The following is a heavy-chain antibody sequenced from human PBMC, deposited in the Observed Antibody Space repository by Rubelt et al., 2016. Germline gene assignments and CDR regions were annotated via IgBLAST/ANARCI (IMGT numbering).Heavy chain of an antibody. D-gene: IGHD6-13*01. CDR1: GGSISSGGSS. CDR2: IYYSGST. J-gene: IGHJ6*02. V-gene: IGHV4-30-4*07. Sequence: QVQLQESGPGLVKPSQTLSLTCAVSGGSISSGGSSWSWIRQPPGKGLEWIGYIYYSGSTNYNPSLKSRVTISVDTSKNQFSLKLSSVTAADTAVYYCARDPYSSSWATGFSYYGMDVWGQGTRSPSP. CDR3: ARDPYSSSWATGFSYYGMDV.